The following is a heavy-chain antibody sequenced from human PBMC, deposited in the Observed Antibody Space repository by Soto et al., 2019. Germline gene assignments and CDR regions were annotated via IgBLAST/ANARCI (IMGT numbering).Heavy chain of an antibody. CDR2: IKSKTDGGTT. D-gene: IGHD6-13*01. CDR1: AFTFTNAW. CDR3: STRISTSWSGFDY. J-gene: IGHJ4*02. Sequence: GGSLRLSCAASAFTFTNAWMNWVRQAPGKGLEWVGLIKSKTDGGTTYYAAPVKGRFTISRDDSKNTLYLQMNSLKTEDTAVYYCSTRISTSWSGFDYWGQGTLVTVSS. V-gene: IGHV3-15*07.